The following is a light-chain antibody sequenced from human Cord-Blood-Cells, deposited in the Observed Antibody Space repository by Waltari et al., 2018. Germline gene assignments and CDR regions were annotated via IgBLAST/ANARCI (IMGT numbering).Light chain of an antibody. CDR1: QSVSSN. CDR3: QQYNNWPPIT. V-gene: IGKV3-15*01. CDR2: GAS. Sequence: EIVMTQSPATLSVSPGERATLSCRDSQSVSSNVACYQQKPGQAPRLLIYGASTRATGIPARFSGSGSGTEFTLTISSLQSEDFAVYYCQQYNNWPPITFGQGTRLEIK. J-gene: IGKJ5*01.